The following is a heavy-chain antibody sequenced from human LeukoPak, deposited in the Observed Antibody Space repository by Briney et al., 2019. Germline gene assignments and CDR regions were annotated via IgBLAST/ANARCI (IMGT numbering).Heavy chain of an antibody. CDR3: ARSRGLDY. Sequence: GESLKISCAASGFTLSTYWMTWVRQAPGKGLEWVANIKQDGSEKYYVDSVKGRFTISRDNAKNSLYLQMNSLRGEDTGVYYCARSRGLDYWGQGTLVSVSS. J-gene: IGHJ4*02. D-gene: IGHD3-16*01. V-gene: IGHV3-7*04. CDR2: IKQDGSEK. CDR1: GFTLSTYW.